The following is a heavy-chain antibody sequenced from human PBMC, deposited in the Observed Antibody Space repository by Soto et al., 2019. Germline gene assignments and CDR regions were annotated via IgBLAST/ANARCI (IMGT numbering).Heavy chain of an antibody. J-gene: IGHJ6*02. CDR1: GYTFSNYG. CDR3: SRFIMVGGWFDPNYYHGMDV. V-gene: IGHV1-18*01. Sequence: QVQLVQSGAEVKKPGASVTVSCMTSGYTFSNYGINWVRQAPGQGLGWMGWISGYNGNTNYAKTVQGRVTMTTDTYTGTVYMELRSLKSDATAIYYCSRFIMVGGWFDPNYYHGMDVWGQGTTVTVSS. D-gene: IGHD6-19*01. CDR2: ISGYNGNT.